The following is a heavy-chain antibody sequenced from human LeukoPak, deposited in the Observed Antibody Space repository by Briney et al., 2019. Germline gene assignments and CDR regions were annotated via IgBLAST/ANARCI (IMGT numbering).Heavy chain of an antibody. CDR3: ARVPRIAAAYDAFDI. D-gene: IGHD6-13*01. CDR2: IYYSGST. CDR1: GGSISSYY. J-gene: IGHJ3*02. V-gene: IGHV4-59*01. Sequence: SETLSLTCTVSGGSISSYYWSWIRQPPGKGLEWIGYIYYSGSTNYNPSLKSRVTISVDTSKNQFSLKLSSMTAADTAVYYCARVPRIAAAYDAFDIWGQGTMVTVSS.